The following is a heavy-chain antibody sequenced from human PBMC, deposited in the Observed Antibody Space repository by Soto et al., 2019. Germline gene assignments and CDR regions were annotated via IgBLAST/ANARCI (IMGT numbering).Heavy chain of an antibody. J-gene: IGHJ4*02. CDR3: ARDPFSVEYSSSSDY. D-gene: IGHD6-6*01. Sequence: EVQLVESGGGLVQPGGSLRLSCAASGFTVSSYYVNWVRQAPGKGLEWVSVIHRDGTTYYGDSVKDRFTISRDNSKNTLYLQMNSLRVEDTALYYCARDPFSVEYSSSSDYWGQGTLVTVSS. CDR2: IHRDGTT. CDR1: GFTVSSYY. V-gene: IGHV3-66*01.